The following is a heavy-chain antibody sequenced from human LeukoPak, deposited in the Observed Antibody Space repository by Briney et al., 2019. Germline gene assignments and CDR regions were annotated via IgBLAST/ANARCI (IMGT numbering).Heavy chain of an antibody. CDR2: IYTSGST. D-gene: IGHD6-25*01. Sequence: PSETLSLTCNVSGGSISSYYWSWIRQPAGKGLEWIGRIYTSGSTNYNPSLKSRVTMSVDTSKNQFSLKVNSVTAADMAVYYCARSGRDYNYYVDVWGKGTTVTVSS. CDR3: ARSGRDYNYYVDV. CDR1: GGSISSYY. V-gene: IGHV4-4*07. J-gene: IGHJ6*03.